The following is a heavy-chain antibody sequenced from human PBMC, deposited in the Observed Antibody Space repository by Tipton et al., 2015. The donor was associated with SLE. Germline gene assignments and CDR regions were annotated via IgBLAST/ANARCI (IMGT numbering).Heavy chain of an antibody. CDR1: GGSIRSYY. CDR2: VYKSRSI. D-gene: IGHD6-6*01. V-gene: IGHV4-59*08. Sequence: GLVKPSETLSLTCSVSGGSIRSYYCSWIRQPPGKGLEWIGYVYKSRSINYNPSLKSRVTISVDTSKNQFSLKLSSVTAADTAVYYCARHGEGSSSSFDFGYWGQGTLVTVSS. CDR3: ARHGEGSSSSFDFGY. J-gene: IGHJ4*02.